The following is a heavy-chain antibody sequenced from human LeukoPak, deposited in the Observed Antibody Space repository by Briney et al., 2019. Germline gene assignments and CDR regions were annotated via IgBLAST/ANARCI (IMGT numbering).Heavy chain of an antibody. J-gene: IGHJ5*02. CDR2: IDWDDDK. D-gene: IGHD3-10*01. V-gene: IGHV2-70*11. Sequence: ESGPTLVNPTQTLTLTCTFSGFSLSTSGMCVSWIRQPPGKALEWLARIDWDDDKYYSTSLKTRLTISKDTSKNQVVLTMTNMDPVDTATYYCARSRGGFGELCLTWDPWGQGTLVTVSS. CDR1: GFSLSTSGMC. CDR3: ARSRGGFGELCLTWDP.